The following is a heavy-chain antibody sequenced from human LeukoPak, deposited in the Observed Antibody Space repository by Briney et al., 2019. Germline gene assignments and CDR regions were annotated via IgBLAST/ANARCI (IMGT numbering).Heavy chain of an antibody. V-gene: IGHV4-39*01. CDR1: GGSISSSSYY. Sequence: SETLSLTCTVSGGSISSSSYYWGWIRQPPGKGLEWIGSIYYSGSTYYNPSLKSRVTISVDTSKNQFSLKLSSVTAADTAVYYCARAPGNWNYGLYYCFMDVWGKGTTVTVSS. CDR3: ARAPGNWNYGLYYCFMDV. J-gene: IGHJ6*03. CDR2: IYYSGST. D-gene: IGHD1-7*01.